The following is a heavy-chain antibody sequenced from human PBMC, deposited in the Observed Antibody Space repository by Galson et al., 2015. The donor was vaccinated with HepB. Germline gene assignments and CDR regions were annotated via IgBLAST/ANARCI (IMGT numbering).Heavy chain of an antibody. CDR2: ISSSSSYI. D-gene: IGHD3-3*01. J-gene: IGHJ3*02. V-gene: IGHV3-21*01. CDR3: ARYYDFWSGHGDAFDI. CDR1: GFTFSSYS. Sequence: SLRLSCAASGFTFSSYSMNWVRQAPGKGLEWVSSISSSSSYIYYADSVKGRFTISRGNAKNSLYLQMNSLRAEDTAVYYCARYYDFWSGHGDAFDIWGQGTMVTVSS.